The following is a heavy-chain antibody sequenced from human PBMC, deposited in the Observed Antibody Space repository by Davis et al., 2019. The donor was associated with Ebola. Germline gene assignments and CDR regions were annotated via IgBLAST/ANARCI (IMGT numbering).Heavy chain of an antibody. CDR2: ISAYNGNT. Sequence: AASVKVSCKASGYTFTSYGISWVRQAPGQGLEWMGWISAYNGNTNYAQKLQGRVTMTTDTSTSTAYMELRSLRSEDTAVYYCARDSSGWNWFDPWGQGTLVTVSS. D-gene: IGHD3-22*01. J-gene: IGHJ5*02. CDR1: GYTFTSYG. CDR3: ARDSSGWNWFDP. V-gene: IGHV1-18*01.